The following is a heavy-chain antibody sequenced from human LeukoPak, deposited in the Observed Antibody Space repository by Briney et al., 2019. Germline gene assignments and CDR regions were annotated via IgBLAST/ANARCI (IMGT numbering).Heavy chain of an antibody. CDR3: AKDRANCSSTSCYGYYYYGMDV. Sequence: GGSLRLSCAASGFTFSSYGMQWVRQAPGKGLEWVAVISYDGSNKYYADSVKGRFTISRDNSKNTLYLQMNSLRAEDTAVYYCAKDRANCSSTSCYGYYYYGMDVWGKGTTVTVSS. D-gene: IGHD2-2*01. CDR2: ISYDGSNK. V-gene: IGHV3-30*18. J-gene: IGHJ6*04. CDR1: GFTFSSYG.